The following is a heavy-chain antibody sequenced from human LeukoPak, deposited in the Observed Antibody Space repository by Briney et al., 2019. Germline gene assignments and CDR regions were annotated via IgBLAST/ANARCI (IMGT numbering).Heavy chain of an antibody. J-gene: IGHJ5*02. D-gene: IGHD6-25*01. Sequence: SGPTLVNPTQTLTLTCIFSGFSLSTSGVSVGWIRQPPGKGLEWIGEINHSGSTNYNPSLKSRVTISVDTSKNQFSLKLSSVTAADTAVYYCASLAGIVADNWFDPWGQGTLVTVSS. CDR1: GFSLSTSGV. CDR3: ASLAGIVADNWFDP. V-gene: IGHV4-39*07. CDR2: INHSGST.